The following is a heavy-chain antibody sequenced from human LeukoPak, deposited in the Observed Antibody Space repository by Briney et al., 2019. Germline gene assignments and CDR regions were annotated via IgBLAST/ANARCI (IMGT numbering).Heavy chain of an antibody. CDR2: INHSGSA. CDR3: ARRRGSGSYSFDY. D-gene: IGHD1-26*01. CDR1: GGSFSGYY. J-gene: IGHJ4*02. V-gene: IGHV4-34*01. Sequence: SETLSLTCAVYGGSFSGYYWSWIRQPRGKGLEWIGEINHSGSANYNPSLKSRVTISVDTSKNQFSLKLSSVTAADTAVYYCARRRGSGSYSFDYWGQGTLVTVSS.